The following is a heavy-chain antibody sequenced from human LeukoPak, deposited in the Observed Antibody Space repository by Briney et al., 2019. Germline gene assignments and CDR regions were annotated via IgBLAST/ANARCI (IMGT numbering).Heavy chain of an antibody. J-gene: IGHJ5*02. Sequence: SVKLCCKASGGTFSSYAISWVRHAPGPGLEWKGGIIPIFGTANYAQKFEGRVVITADKSTSTAYMELSSLRSEDTAVYYCARVVGYSSSSNWFDPWGQGTLVTVSS. CDR2: IIPIFGTA. D-gene: IGHD6-13*01. CDR1: GGTFSSYA. V-gene: IGHV1-69*06. CDR3: ARVVGYSSSSNWFDP.